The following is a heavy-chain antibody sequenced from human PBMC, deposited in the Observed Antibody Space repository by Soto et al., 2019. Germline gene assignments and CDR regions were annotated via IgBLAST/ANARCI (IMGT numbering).Heavy chain of an antibody. D-gene: IGHD3-22*01. Sequence: SETLSLTCAVYGGSFSGYYWSWIRQPPGKGLEWIGEINHSGSTNYNPSLKSRVTISVDTSKNQFSLKLSSVTAADTAVYYCARVGDSSGYYFDYWGQGTLVTVSS. J-gene: IGHJ4*02. CDR2: INHSGST. CDR3: ARVGDSSGYYFDY. CDR1: GGSFSGYY. V-gene: IGHV4-34*01.